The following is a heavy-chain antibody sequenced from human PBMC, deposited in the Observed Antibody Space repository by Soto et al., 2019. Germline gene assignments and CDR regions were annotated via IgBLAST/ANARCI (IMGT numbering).Heavy chain of an antibody. V-gene: IGHV4-39*01. D-gene: IGHD4-17*01. CDR3: ASLYGDYVSY. Sequence: QLQLQESGPGLVKPSETLSLTCTVSGGSISSISYYWGWIRQPPEKGLEWIGSIYYSGRTYYNLSLKSRVTISVDTSKNQFSLKLSSVTAADTAVYYCASLYGDYVSYWGQGTLVTVSS. CDR1: GGSISSISYY. CDR2: IYYSGRT. J-gene: IGHJ4*02.